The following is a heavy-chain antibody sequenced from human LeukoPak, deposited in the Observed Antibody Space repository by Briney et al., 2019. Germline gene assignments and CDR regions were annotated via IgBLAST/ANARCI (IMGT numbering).Heavy chain of an antibody. J-gene: IGHJ6*03. CDR2: IYYSGST. V-gene: IGHV4-31*03. CDR1: GGSISSGGYY. D-gene: IGHD5-18*01. CDR3: ARDSIQLWFGYYYYYMDV. Sequence: SQTLSLTCTVSGGSISSGGYYWSWIRQHPGKGLEWIGYIYYSGSTYYNPFLKSRVTISVDTSKNQFSLKLSSVTAADTAVYYCARDSIQLWFGYYYYYMDVWGKGTTVTVSS.